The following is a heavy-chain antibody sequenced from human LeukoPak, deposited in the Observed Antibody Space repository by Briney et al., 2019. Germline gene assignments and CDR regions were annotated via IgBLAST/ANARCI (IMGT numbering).Heavy chain of an antibody. V-gene: IGHV3-30*02. Sequence: GGSLRLSCAASGFTFSSYGMHWVRQAPGKGLEWVAFIRYDGSNKYYADSVKGRFTISRDNSKNTLYLQMNSLRAEDTAVYYCAKGSHGYCSSTSCFHLDYWGQGTLVTVSS. CDR3: AKGSHGYCSSTSCFHLDY. CDR1: GFTFSSYG. D-gene: IGHD2-2*01. CDR2: IRYDGSNK. J-gene: IGHJ4*02.